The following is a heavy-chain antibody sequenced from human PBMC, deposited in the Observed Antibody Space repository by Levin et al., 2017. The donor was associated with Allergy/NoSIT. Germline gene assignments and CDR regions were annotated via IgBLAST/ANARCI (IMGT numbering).Heavy chain of an antibody. Sequence: SETLSLTCAVYGGSFSGYYWSWIRQPPGKGLEWIGEINHSGSTNYNPSLKSRVTISVDTSKNQFSLKLSSVTAADTAVYYCARGGLATFAPWGQGTLVTVSS. CDR1: GGSFSGYY. CDR2: INHSGST. J-gene: IGHJ5*02. V-gene: IGHV4-34*01. D-gene: IGHD5-12*01. CDR3: ARGGLATFAP.